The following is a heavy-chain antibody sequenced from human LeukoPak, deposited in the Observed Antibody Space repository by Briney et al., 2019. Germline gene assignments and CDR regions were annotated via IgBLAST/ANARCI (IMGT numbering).Heavy chain of an antibody. CDR3: AKAVRISNLGVDY. CDR2: ISSGGGST. CDR1: VFTFSSYA. Sequence: GGSLRLSCAASVFTFSSYAMSWVRQAPGKGLEWVSGISSGGGSTYYADSVKGRFTISRDNSKNTLYLQMNSLRAEDTAVYYCAKAVRISNLGVDYWGQGTLVTVSS. J-gene: IGHJ4*02. V-gene: IGHV3-23*01. D-gene: IGHD3-16*01.